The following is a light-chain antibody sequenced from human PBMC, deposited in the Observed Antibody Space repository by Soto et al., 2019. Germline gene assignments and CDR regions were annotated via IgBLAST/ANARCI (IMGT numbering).Light chain of an antibody. CDR2: HND. CDR3: AAWDGSLRGWL. Sequence: QSVLTQPPSASGTPGQRVTISCSGSSSNIGSNTINWYQQVPGAAPKLLIYHNDHRPSGVPDRISGSKSGTSASLAISGLQSEDEADYYCAAWDGSLRGWLFGGGTKLTVL. CDR1: SSNIGSNT. J-gene: IGLJ3*02. V-gene: IGLV1-44*01.